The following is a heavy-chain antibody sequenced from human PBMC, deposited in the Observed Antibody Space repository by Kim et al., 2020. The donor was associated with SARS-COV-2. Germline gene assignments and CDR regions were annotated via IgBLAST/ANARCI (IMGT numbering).Heavy chain of an antibody. J-gene: IGHJ6*02. V-gene: IGHV1-69*13. Sequence: SVKVSCKASGGTFSSYAISWVRQAPGQGIEWMGGIIPIFGTANYAQKFQGRVTITADESTSTAYMELSSLRSEDTAVYYCARDIYGSGSYYNGFYYGMDVWGQGTTVTVSS. D-gene: IGHD3-10*01. CDR3: ARDIYGSGSYYNGFYYGMDV. CDR1: GGTFSSYA. CDR2: IIPIFGTA.